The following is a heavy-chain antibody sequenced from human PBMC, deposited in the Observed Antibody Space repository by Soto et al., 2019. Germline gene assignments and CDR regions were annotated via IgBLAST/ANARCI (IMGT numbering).Heavy chain of an antibody. CDR3: AKLPLRFLGTRDAFDI. V-gene: IGHV3-30*18. CDR1: GFTFSSYG. J-gene: IGHJ3*02. CDR2: ISYDGSNK. Sequence: GGSLRLSCAASGFTFSSYGMHWVRQAPGKGLEWVAVISYDGSNKYYADSVKGRFTISRDNSKNTLYLQMNSLRAEDTAVYYCAKLPLRFLGTRDAFDIWGQGTMVTVSS. D-gene: IGHD3-3*01.